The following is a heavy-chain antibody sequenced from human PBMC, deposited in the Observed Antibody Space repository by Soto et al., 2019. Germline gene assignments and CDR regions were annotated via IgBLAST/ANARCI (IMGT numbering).Heavy chain of an antibody. CDR1: GFTFSSYA. V-gene: IGHV3-23*01. Sequence: GGSLRLSCAASGFTFSSYAMSWVRQAPGKGLEWVSAISGSGGSTYYADSVKGRFTISRDNSKNTLYLQMNSLRAEDTAVYYCAKALGYCSGGSCYGYLVSVDAFDIWGQGTMVTVSS. D-gene: IGHD2-15*01. CDR2: ISGSGGST. J-gene: IGHJ3*02. CDR3: AKALGYCSGGSCYGYLVSVDAFDI.